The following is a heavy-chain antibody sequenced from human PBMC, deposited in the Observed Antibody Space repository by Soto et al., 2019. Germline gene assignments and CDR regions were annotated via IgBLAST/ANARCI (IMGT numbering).Heavy chain of an antibody. J-gene: IGHJ4*02. CDR2: ISAGGDTT. V-gene: IGHV3-23*01. CDR1: GFTFSNYP. CDR3: ARRV. Sequence: EVQVSEFGGGLVQPGGSLRLSCATSGFTFSNYPMNWVRQAPGKGLEWVSGISAGGDTTYYADSVKGRFTIFRANSKNSVSLQMNSLRVEDTGVYYCARRVWGQGTLVTVSS.